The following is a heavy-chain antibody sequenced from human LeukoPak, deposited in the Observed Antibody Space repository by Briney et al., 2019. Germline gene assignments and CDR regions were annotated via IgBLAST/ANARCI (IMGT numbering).Heavy chain of an antibody. Sequence: ASVKVSCKASGYTFTGYYMHWVRQAPGQRLEWMGWINPNSGGTNYAQKFQGRVTMTRDTSISTAYMELSRLRSDDTAVYYCARDIVVVPAARREAFDIWGQGTMVTVSS. CDR2: INPNSGGT. D-gene: IGHD2-2*01. V-gene: IGHV1-2*02. CDR3: ARDIVVVPAARREAFDI. CDR1: GYTFTGYY. J-gene: IGHJ3*02.